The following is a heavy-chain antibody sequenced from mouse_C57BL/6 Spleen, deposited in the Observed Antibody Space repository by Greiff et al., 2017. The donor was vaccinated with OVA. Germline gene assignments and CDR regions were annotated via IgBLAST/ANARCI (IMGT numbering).Heavy chain of an antibody. Sequence: QVQLQQSGPELVKPGASVKISCKASGYAFSSSWMNWVKQRPGKGLEWIGRIYPGDGDTNYNGKFKGKATLTADKSSSTAYMQLSSLTSEDSAVYFCAKSKYDYEDDHGGQGTPLTVSS. CDR1: GYAFSSSW. D-gene: IGHD2-4*01. V-gene: IGHV1-82*01. J-gene: IGHJ2*01. CDR3: AKSKYDYEDDH. CDR2: IYPGDGDT.